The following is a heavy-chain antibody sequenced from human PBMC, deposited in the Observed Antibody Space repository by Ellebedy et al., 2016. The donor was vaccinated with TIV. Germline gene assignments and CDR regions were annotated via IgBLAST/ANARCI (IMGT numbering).Heavy chain of an antibody. V-gene: IGHV4-30-2*01. D-gene: IGHD5-24*01. Sequence: MPSETLSLTCTVSGGSISSGGYSWSWIRQPPGKGLEWIGYIYHGGTTSYNPSLQSRVTISVDRSKNQVSLKLTSVTAADTAVYYCAREGTDGYNYFDYWGRGTLVTVSS. J-gene: IGHJ4*02. CDR3: AREGTDGYNYFDY. CDR2: IYHGGTT. CDR1: GGSISSGGYS.